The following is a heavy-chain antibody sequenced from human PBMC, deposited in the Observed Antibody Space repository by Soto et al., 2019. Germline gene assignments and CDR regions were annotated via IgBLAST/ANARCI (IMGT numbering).Heavy chain of an antibody. V-gene: IGHV3-53*01. CDR1: GFSVSTNY. J-gene: IGHJ4*02. CDR3: ARIYGSGVVDF. D-gene: IGHD3-10*01. CDR2: IYTSGQT. Sequence: VQLVESGGGLIQAGGSRRLSCRVSGFSVSTNYMAWVRQGPGKGLEWASVIYTSGQTYYPDSVQGRFTNSRDNSKNSMYHQMSSLRVEDTGVYSCARIYGSGVVDFWGQGSLITVSS.